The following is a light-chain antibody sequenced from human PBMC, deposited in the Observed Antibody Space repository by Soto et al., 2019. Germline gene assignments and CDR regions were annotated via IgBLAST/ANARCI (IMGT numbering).Light chain of an antibody. CDR1: SSDVGSYNR. V-gene: IGLV2-18*02. CDR2: EVT. Sequence: QSALTQPPSVSGSPGQSVTISCTGTSSDVGSYNRVSRYQQSPGTAPKLMIYEVTNRPSGVPDRFSGSKSGNTASLTISGLQAEDEADYYCSSYTSSSTYVFGTGTKVTVL. CDR3: SSYTSSSTYV. J-gene: IGLJ1*01.